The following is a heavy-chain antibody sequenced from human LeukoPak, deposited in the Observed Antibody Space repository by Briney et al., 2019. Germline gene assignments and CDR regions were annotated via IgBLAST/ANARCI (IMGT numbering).Heavy chain of an antibody. CDR2: ISSSGSTI. Sequence: GGTLRLSCAASGFTFSDYYMSWIRQAPGKGLEWVSYISSSGSTIYYADSVKGRFTISRDNAKNRLYLQMNSLRAEDTAVYYCARDPTIAVGPFDYWGQGTLVTVSS. CDR1: GFTFSDYY. J-gene: IGHJ4*02. D-gene: IGHD6-19*01. CDR3: ARDPTIAVGPFDY. V-gene: IGHV3-11*04.